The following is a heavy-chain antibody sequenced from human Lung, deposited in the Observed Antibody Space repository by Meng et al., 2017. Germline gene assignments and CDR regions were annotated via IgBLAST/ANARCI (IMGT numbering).Heavy chain of an antibody. V-gene: IGHV3-7*01. Sequence: GGSLRLSCTASGFTFTNYWMTWVRQAPGKGLEWVANIKKDGSEKHYGDSVKGRFTISRDNAKNSLYLQMTSLRADDAAVYYCATYSQYSGYDFDYWGQGTLVTVSS. J-gene: IGHJ4*02. D-gene: IGHD5-12*01. CDR2: IKKDGSEK. CDR1: GFTFTNYW. CDR3: ATYSQYSGYDFDY.